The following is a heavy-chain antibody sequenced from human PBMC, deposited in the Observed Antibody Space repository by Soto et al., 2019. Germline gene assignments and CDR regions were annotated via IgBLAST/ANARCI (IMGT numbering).Heavy chain of an antibody. CDR2: IYWDDDK. Sequence: QITLKESGPTLVKPTQTLTLTCTFSGFSLSTSGVGVGWIRQPPGKALEWLALIYWDDDKRYSPSLKSRLTITKDTSKNQVVLTMTNMDPVDTATYYCALTVRDTAMVRLGYYYGMDVWGQGTTVTVSS. J-gene: IGHJ6*02. CDR3: ALTVRDTAMVRLGYYYGMDV. CDR1: GFSLSTSGVG. D-gene: IGHD5-18*01. V-gene: IGHV2-5*02.